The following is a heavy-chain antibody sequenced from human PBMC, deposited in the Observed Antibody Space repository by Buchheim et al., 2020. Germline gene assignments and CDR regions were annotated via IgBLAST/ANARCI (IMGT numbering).Heavy chain of an antibody. CDR3: ARTGGLWSGYYPFDY. Sequence: EVQLVESGGGFVQPGGSLRHSCAASGFTFSSYIMNWVRQAPGKGLEWVSFISSRSDAIYYADSVKGRFTISRDDAKNSLYLQMNSLRAEDTAVYYCARTGGLWSGYYPFDYWGQGTL. D-gene: IGHD3-3*01. CDR2: ISSRSDAI. J-gene: IGHJ4*02. V-gene: IGHV3-48*01. CDR1: GFTFSSYI.